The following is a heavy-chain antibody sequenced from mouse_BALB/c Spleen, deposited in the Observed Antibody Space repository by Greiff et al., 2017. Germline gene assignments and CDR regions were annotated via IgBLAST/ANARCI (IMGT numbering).Heavy chain of an antibody. V-gene: IGHV3-2*02. CDR2: ISYSGST. D-gene: IGHD2-4*01. J-gene: IGHJ4*01. CDR3: ARYDYDDEGDY. CDR1: GYSITSDYA. Sequence: EVQLQQSGPGLVKPSQSLSLTCTVTGYSITSDYAWNWIRQFPGNKLEWMGYISYSGSTSYNPSLKSRISITRDTSKNQFFLQLNSVTTEDTATYYCARYDYDDEGDYWGQGTSVTVSS.